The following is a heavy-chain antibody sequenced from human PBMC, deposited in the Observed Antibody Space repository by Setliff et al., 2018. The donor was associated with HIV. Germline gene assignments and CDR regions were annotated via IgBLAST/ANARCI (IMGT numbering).Heavy chain of an antibody. Sequence: GSLRLSCAASGFTFRNYAMTWVRQAPGKGLEWVGRIKSNIDGGTRDYAAPVKGRFTISRDDSKNTVYLQMNSLKSEDSALYYCTTGGADWGQGTRVTVSS. D-gene: IGHD3-16*01. J-gene: IGHJ4*02. CDR3: TTGGAD. CDR2: IKSNIDGGTR. CDR1: GFTFRNYA. V-gene: IGHV3-15*01.